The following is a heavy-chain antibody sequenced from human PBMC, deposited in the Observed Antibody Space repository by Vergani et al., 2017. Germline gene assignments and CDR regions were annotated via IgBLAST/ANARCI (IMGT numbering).Heavy chain of an antibody. Sequence: QVQLQESGPGLVKPSQTLSLTCTVSGGSISSGGYYWSWIRQHPGKGLEWIGYNYYSGSTHYNPSLKSRVTISVDTSKNQFSLKLSSVTAADTALYYCASINYDFSFTWGQGTLVTVSS. J-gene: IGHJ4*02. CDR2: NYYSGST. V-gene: IGHV4-31*03. CDR3: ASINYDFSFT. D-gene: IGHD3-3*01. CDR1: GGSISSGGYY.